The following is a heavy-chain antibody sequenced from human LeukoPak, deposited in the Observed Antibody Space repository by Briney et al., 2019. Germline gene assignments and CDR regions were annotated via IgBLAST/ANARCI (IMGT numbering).Heavy chain of an antibody. CDR1: RFTFSNYW. CDR2: IKQDGSGK. V-gene: IGHV3-7*01. Sequence: GGSLRLSCAASRFTFSNYWMTWVRQAPGKGLEWVANIKQDGSGKYYVDSVKGRFTISRDNAKNSLYLQMNSLRVEDTAVYYCARGPGSGSYSGYLNYWGQGTLVTVSS. CDR3: ARGPGSGSYSGYLNY. J-gene: IGHJ4*02. D-gene: IGHD1-26*01.